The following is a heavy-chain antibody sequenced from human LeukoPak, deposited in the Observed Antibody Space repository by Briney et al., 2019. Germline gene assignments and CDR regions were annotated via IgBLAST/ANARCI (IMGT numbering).Heavy chain of an antibody. CDR3: ARGQWLVPLDY. J-gene: IGHJ4*02. CDR1: GGSISSSNW. D-gene: IGHD6-19*01. CDR2: IYHSGST. Sequence: SETLSLTCAVSGGSISSSNWWSWVRQPPGQGLEWIGEIYHSGSTNYSPSLKSRVTMSVDKSKNQFSLKLSSVTAADTAVYYCARGQWLVPLDYWGQGTLVIVSS. V-gene: IGHV4-4*02.